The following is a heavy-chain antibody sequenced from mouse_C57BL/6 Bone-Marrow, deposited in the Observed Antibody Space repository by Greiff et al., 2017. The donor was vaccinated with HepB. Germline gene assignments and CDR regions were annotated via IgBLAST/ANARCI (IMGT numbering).Heavy chain of an antibody. D-gene: IGHD2-4*01. CDR1: GYTFTSYT. J-gene: IGHJ3*01. V-gene: IGHV1-4*01. CDR2: INPSSGYT. Sequence: VHLVESGAELARPGASVKMSCKASGYTFTSYTMHWVKQRPGQGLEWIGYINPSSGYTKYNQKFKDKATLTADKSSSTAYMQLSSLTSEDSAVYYCARLNYDYDRAWFAYWGQGTLVTVSA. CDR3: ARLNYDYDRAWFAY.